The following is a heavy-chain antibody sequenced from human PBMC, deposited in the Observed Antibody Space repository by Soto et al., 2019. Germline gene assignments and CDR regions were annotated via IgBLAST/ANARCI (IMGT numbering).Heavy chain of an antibody. Sequence: GGSLRPSCVASGLTFGSRAMTWVRQAPAEGLQWVSTITDTGGDAKYADSVRGRFVISRDNSKKTLYLQMTSLTAEDSAMYYCARGSTDSYPGSRIFDFWGRGTLVTVSS. J-gene: IGHJ4*02. CDR3: ARGSTDSYPGSRIFDF. D-gene: IGHD3-10*01. V-gene: IGHV3-23*01. CDR2: ITDTGGDA. CDR1: GLTFGSRA.